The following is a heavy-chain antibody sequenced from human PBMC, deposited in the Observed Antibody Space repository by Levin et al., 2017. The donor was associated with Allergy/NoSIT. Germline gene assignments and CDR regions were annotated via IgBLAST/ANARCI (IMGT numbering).Heavy chain of an antibody. CDR1: GFTFDDYA. J-gene: IGHJ3*02. D-gene: IGHD3-10*01. CDR3: ARDNIGLADAFDS. V-gene: IGHV3-9*01. Sequence: SCAASGFTFDDYAMHWVRPAPGKGLEWVSGISWNSGSIGYADSVKGRFTISRDNAKNSLYLQMNSLRTEDTALYYCARDNIGLADAFDSWGQGTMVIVSS. CDR2: ISWNSGSI.